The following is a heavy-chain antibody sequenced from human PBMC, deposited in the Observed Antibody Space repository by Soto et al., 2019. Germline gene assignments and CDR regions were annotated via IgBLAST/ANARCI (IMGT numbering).Heavy chain of an antibody. CDR2: FDPEDGET. D-gene: IGHD3-9*01. CDR3: ATASSRDIYEDYFDY. J-gene: IGHJ4*02. V-gene: IGHV1-24*01. CDR1: GYTLTELS. Sequence: ASVKVSCKVSGYTLTELSMHWVRQAPGKGLEWMGGFDPEDGETIYAQKFQGRVTMTEDTSTDTAYMELSSLRSEDTAVYYCATASSRDIYEDYFDYWGQGTLVTVSS.